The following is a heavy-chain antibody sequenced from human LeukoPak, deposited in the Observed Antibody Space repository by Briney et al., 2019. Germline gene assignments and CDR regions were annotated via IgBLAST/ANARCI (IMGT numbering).Heavy chain of an antibody. CDR2: IYHSGTT. CDR1: GGSISSSSYF. D-gene: IGHD2-2*01. V-gene: IGHV4-39*01. J-gene: IGHJ5*02. CDR3: ARRGLYGSSPFDP. Sequence: PSETLSLTCTVSGGSISSSSYFWGWIRQPPGKGLEWLGIIYHSGTTYYNPSLKSRVTISVDTSKNQFSLKLSSVTAADTAVYYCARRGLYGSSPFDPWGQGTLVTVSS.